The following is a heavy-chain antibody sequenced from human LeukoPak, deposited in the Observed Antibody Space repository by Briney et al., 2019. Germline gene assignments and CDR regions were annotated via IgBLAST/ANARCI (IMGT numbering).Heavy chain of an antibody. V-gene: IGHV3-66*01. J-gene: IGHJ4*02. Sequence: GGSLRLSCAASGFTVSSTHMGWVRQAPGKGLEWDSVIYSGGAAYYPDSVKGRFTISRDLSKNTLYLQMNDLRAEDTAVYYCARVAVAYFDYWGQGTLVTVSS. D-gene: IGHD6-19*01. CDR3: ARVAVAYFDY. CDR1: GFTVSSTH. CDR2: IYSGGAA.